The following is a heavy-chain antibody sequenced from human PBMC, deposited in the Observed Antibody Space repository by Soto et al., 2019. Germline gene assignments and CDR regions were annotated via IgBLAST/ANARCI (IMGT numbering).Heavy chain of an antibody. CDR2: INYSGTT. J-gene: IGHJ4*02. CDR1: GGSINSGDYY. V-gene: IGHV4-30-4*01. D-gene: IGHD2-8*02. Sequence: PSETLSLTCTVSGGSINSGDYYWSWIRQPPEKGLEWIGYINYSGTTYYNKSLKSRVTISVDTSKNQFSLRLSSVTAADTAVYYCARDKITGLFDYWGQGTLVTVSS. CDR3: ARDKITGLFDY.